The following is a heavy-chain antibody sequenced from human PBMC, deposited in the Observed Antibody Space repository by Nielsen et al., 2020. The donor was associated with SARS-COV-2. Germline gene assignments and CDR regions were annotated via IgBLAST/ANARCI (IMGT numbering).Heavy chain of an antibody. V-gene: IGHV3-7*03. CDR2: IKQDGTEK. Sequence: GGSLTLSCAVSGFTFSSGWMSWVRQAPGKGLEWVANIKQDGTEKYYVDSVKGRFTISRDNAKNSMYLQMNSLRVEDTAVYYCARVGGSSWYFDNWGQGTLVTVSS. CDR1: GFTFSSGW. D-gene: IGHD6-13*01. CDR3: ARVGGSSWYFDN. J-gene: IGHJ4*02.